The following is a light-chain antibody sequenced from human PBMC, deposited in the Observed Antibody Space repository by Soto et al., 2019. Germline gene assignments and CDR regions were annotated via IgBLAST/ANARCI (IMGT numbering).Light chain of an antibody. CDR3: MQGTHWTQT. Sequence: DVVMTQSPLSLPVTLGQPASISCRSSQSLVYSDGNTYLNWFQQRPGQPPRRLIYKVSNRHSGVPDRLGGSGSGTDFTLKITRVEAEDVGIYYCMQGTHWTQTFGQRTTVQIK. J-gene: IGKJ1*01. CDR1: QSLVYSDGNTY. V-gene: IGKV2-30*01. CDR2: KVS.